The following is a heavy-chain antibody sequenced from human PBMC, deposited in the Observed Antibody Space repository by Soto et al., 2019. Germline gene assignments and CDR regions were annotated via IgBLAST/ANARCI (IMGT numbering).Heavy chain of an antibody. CDR2: IYATGTT. D-gene: IGHD1-1*01. V-gene: IGHV4-4*07. Sequence: QVQLQESGPGLVKPSETLSLTCTVSGASISGFYWSWIRKSAGKGLEWIGRIYATGTTDYNTSLKSRVMMPVATARKQSSLTLRSVAAADTAVSYCARDGTKTLRVWFDPWGQGISVPVSS. CDR1: GASISGFY. CDR3: ARDGTKTLRVWFDP. J-gene: IGHJ5*02.